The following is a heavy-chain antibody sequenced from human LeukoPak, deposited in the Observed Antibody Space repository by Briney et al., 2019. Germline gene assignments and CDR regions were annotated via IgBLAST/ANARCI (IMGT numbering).Heavy chain of an antibody. CDR1: GYTFTDHY. D-gene: IGHD3-10*01. J-gene: IGHJ4*02. V-gene: IGHV1-2*06. CDR2: INPDIDVA. Sequence: ASVQISCRASGYTFTDHYIHWVRQAPGQGLEWMGRINPDIDVANYAEKFQGRVTMTRDTSISTAYMDLGSLTSDDTAVYYCARAVIRGIHFDYWGQGTLVTVSS. CDR3: ARAVIRGIHFDY.